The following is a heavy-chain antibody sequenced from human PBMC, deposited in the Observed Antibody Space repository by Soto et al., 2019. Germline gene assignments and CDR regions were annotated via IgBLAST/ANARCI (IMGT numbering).Heavy chain of an antibody. CDR2: VNPSGGHT. CDR1: GYTFTGYY. J-gene: IGHJ4*02. V-gene: IGHV1-46*01. Sequence: ASVKVSCNASGYTFTGYYIHWVRQAPGQGLEWMGTVNPSGGHTTYSQHFLGRVTMTRDTSTSTLHMELTSLTSEDTAVYYCARGGHVVVVTAALDYWGQGTLVTVSS. D-gene: IGHD2-21*02. CDR3: ARGGHVVVVTAALDY.